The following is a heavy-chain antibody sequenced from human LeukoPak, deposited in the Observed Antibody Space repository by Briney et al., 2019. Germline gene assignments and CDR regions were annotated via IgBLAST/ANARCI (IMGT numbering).Heavy chain of an antibody. CDR2: INHSGST. D-gene: IGHD6-13*01. Sequence: KTSETLSLTCAVYGGSFSGYYWSCIRQPPGKGLEWIGEINHSGSTNYNPPLKSRATISVDTSKKQFSLKLRSVTAADTAVYYCARGADIAAAGTGAYFDYWGQGTLVTVSS. J-gene: IGHJ4*02. CDR3: ARGADIAAAGTGAYFDY. CDR1: GGSFSGYY. V-gene: IGHV4-34*01.